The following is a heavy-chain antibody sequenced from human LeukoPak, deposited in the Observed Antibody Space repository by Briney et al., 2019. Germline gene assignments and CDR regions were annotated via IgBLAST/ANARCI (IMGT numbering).Heavy chain of an antibody. CDR1: GGSISSGGYY. D-gene: IGHD3-22*01. V-gene: IGHV4-61*08. CDR2: IHTSGST. J-gene: IGHJ5*02. CDR3: ARHQTPHFYDSHFGP. Sequence: PSETLSLTCTVSGGSISSGGYYWSWIRQPPGKGLEWIGRIHTSGSTDYNPSLKSRVTISLDTSENQFSLELKSVTAADTAVYYCARHQTPHFYDSHFGPWGQGTPVTVSS.